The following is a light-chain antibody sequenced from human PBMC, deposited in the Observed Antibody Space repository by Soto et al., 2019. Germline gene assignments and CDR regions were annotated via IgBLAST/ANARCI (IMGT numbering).Light chain of an antibody. J-gene: IGKJ1*01. V-gene: IGKV1-39*01. CDR1: QSISIY. CDR3: QHSTTWT. Sequence: DIQMTQSPSSLSASIGDRVTITCRASQSISIYLNWYQQKPGKAPKLLIYAASSLQSGVTSRFSGSGSETDFTLTISSLQPEDFATYSCQHSTTWTFGQGTKV. CDR2: AAS.